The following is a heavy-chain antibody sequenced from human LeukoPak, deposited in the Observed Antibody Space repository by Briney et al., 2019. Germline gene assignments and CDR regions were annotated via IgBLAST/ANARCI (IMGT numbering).Heavy chain of an antibody. CDR2: IRYDGSNE. J-gene: IGHJ3*02. Sequence: PGGSLRLSCAASGFTFSNYDIHWVRQAPGKGLEWVAFIRYDGSNEYYADSVKGRFTISRDNSKNTLYLQMGSLRAEDMAVYYCARDSAAAGFTFDIWGQGTMVTVSS. V-gene: IGHV3-30*02. CDR3: ARDSAAAGFTFDI. CDR1: GFTFSNYD. D-gene: IGHD6-13*01.